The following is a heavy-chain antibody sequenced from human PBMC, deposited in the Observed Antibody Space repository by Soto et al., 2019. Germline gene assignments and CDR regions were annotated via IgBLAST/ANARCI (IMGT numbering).Heavy chain of an antibody. J-gene: IGHJ4*02. CDR3: GTLPLALAAAGTEIFDY. V-gene: IGHV4-39*01. CDR2: IYYSGST. D-gene: IGHD6-13*01. Sequence: QLQLQESGPGLVKPSETLSLPCTVSGGSISSSSYYWGWIRQPPGKGLEWIGSIYYSGSTYYNPSLKSRVTISVDTSKNQFSLKLSSVTAADTAVYYCGTLPLALAAAGTEIFDYWGQGTLVTVSS. CDR1: GGSISSSSYY.